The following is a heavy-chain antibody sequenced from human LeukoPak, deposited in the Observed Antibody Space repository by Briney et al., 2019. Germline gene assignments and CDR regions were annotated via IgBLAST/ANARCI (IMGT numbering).Heavy chain of an antibody. CDR3: ARDEGYYDSSGYYYDPGPLDY. V-gene: IGHV3-33*01. D-gene: IGHD3-22*01. CDR1: EFTFSSYG. CDR2: IWYDGSNK. J-gene: IGHJ4*02. Sequence: GGSLRLSCAASEFTFSSYGMHWVRQAPGKGLEWVAVIWYDGSNKYYADSVKGRFTISRDNSKNTLYLQMNSLRAEDTAVYYCARDEGYYDSSGYYYDPGPLDYWGQGTLVTVSS.